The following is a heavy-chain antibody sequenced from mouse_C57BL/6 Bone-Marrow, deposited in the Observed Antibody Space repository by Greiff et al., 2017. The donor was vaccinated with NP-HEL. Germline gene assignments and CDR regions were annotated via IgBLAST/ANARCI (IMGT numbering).Heavy chain of an antibody. V-gene: IGHV1-80*01. CDR1: GYAFSSYW. CDR3: ARGAY. J-gene: IGHJ3*01. Sequence: LVESGAELVKPGASVKISCKASGYAFSSYWLNWVKQRPGKGLEWIGQIYPGDGDTNYNGKFKDKASLTADKSSSTAYMQLSSLTSEDSAVYFCARGAYWGQGTLVTVSA. CDR2: IYPGDGDT.